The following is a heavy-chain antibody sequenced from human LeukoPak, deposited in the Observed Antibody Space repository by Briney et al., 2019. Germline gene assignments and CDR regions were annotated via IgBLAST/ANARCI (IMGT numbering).Heavy chain of an antibody. V-gene: IGHV3-7*01. D-gene: IGHD6-19*01. Sequence: GGSLRLSCEASGFTFSNSWMTWVRQTPGKGLEWVANIKTDGSEKYYVDSVKGRFTISRDNAKNSLYLQMNSLRAEDTAVYYCARADYSSGWYVDAFDIWGQGTMVTVSS. J-gene: IGHJ3*02. CDR1: GFTFSNSW. CDR3: ARADYSSGWYVDAFDI. CDR2: IKTDGSEK.